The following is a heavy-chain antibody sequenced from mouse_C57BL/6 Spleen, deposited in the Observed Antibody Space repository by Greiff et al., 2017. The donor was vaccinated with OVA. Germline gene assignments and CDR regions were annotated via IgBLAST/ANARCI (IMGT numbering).Heavy chain of an antibody. D-gene: IGHD2-5*01. CDR3: ARIEGYSKKNAMDY. V-gene: IGHV8-8*01. CDR2: IWWDDDK. CDR1: GFSLSTFGMG. Sequence: QVTLKESGPGILQPSQTLSLSCSFSGFSLSTFGMGVGWIRPPSGKGLEWLAHIWWDDDKYYNPALRRLPTILKDTSKNQVFLKIANVDTADTATYYSARIEGYSKKNAMDYWGQGTSVTVSS. J-gene: IGHJ4*01.